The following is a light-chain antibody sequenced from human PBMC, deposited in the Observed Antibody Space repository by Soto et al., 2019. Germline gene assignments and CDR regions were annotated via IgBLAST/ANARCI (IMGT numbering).Light chain of an antibody. CDR3: SSYTSSSTYV. V-gene: IGLV2-18*02. J-gene: IGLJ1*01. CDR1: SSDVGSYNR. Sequence: QSALTQPPSVSGSPGQSVTISCTGTSSDVGSYNRVSWYQQPPGTAPKLMIYEVSNRPSGVPDRFSGSKSGNTASLTISGLQAEYEADYYCSSYTSSSTYVFGTGTEVTVL. CDR2: EVS.